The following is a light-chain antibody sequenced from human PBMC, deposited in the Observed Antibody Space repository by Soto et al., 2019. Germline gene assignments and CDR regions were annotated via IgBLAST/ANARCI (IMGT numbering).Light chain of an antibody. CDR1: QSVGSY. CDR2: DAS. Sequence: EIVLTQSPATLSLSPGERATLSCRASQSVGSYLAWYQQIPGQAPRLLIYDASNRATGIPARFSGSGSGTDFTLTISSLEHEDSALYYCQQRYQTPTFGGGTKVEIK. V-gene: IGKV3-11*01. CDR3: QQRYQTPT. J-gene: IGKJ4*01.